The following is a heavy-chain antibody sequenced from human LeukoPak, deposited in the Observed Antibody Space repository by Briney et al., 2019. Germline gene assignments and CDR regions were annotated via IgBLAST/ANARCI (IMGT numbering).Heavy chain of an antibody. CDR2: INPSGGST. V-gene: IGHV1-46*01. CDR3: ARYYYGSGSYPDY. CDR1: GGTFSSYA. D-gene: IGHD3-10*01. Sequence: GASVKVSCKASGGTFSSYAISWVRQAPGQGLEWMGIINPSGGSTSYAQKFQGRVTITRDTSTSTVYMELSSLRSEDTAVYYCARYYYGSGSYPDYWGQGTLVTVSS. J-gene: IGHJ4*02.